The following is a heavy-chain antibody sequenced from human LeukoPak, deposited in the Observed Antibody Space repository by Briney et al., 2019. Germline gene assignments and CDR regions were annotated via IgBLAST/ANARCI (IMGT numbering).Heavy chain of an antibody. J-gene: IGHJ3*02. CDR2: ISGSGGST. D-gene: IGHD2-21*01. Sequence: GGSLRLSCAASGFTFSSYAMSWVRQAPGKGLEWVSAISGSGGSTYYADSVKGRFTISRDNSKNTLYLQMNGLRAEDTAVYYCARLSLRLFHAFDIWGQGTMVTVSS. V-gene: IGHV3-23*01. CDR3: ARLSLRLFHAFDI. CDR1: GFTFSSYA.